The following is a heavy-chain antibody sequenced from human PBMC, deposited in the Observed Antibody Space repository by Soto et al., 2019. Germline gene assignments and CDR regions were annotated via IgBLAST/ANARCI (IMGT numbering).Heavy chain of an antibody. CDR3: ARDSLGWFGELSYYYYGMDV. Sequence: SETLSLTCTVSGGSISSYYWGWLRQPPGKGLEWIGYIYYSGSTNYNPSLKSRVTISVDTSKNQFSLKLSSVTAADTAVYYCARDSLGWFGELSYYYYGMDVWGQGTTVTVSS. V-gene: IGHV4-59*01. J-gene: IGHJ6*02. D-gene: IGHD3-10*01. CDR2: IYYSGST. CDR1: GGSISSYY.